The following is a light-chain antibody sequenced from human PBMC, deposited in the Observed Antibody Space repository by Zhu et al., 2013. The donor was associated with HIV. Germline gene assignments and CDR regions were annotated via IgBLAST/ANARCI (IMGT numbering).Light chain of an antibody. CDR2: DAS. Sequence: EIVMTQSPATLSVSPGERATLSCRASQSVSSNLAWYQQKPGQAPRLLIYDASTRATGIPARFSGSGSGTEFTLTISSLQSEDFAVYYCQQYNNWPPTAYTFGQGTKLEIK. J-gene: IGKJ2*01. V-gene: IGKV3-15*01. CDR1: QSVSSN. CDR3: QQYNNWPPTAYT.